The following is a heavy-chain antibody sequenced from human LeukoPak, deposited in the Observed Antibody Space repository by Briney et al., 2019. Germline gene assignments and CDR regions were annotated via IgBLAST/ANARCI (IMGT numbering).Heavy chain of an antibody. CDR3: AKDSKGAPINWFAP. CDR2: ISGSGGST. Sequence: GGSLRLSCAASGFTFSSYAMSWVRQAPGKGLEWVSAISGSGGSTYYADSVKGRFTISRENSRNTLYLQMNSLRAEDTAVYYCAKDSKGAPINWFAPWGQGTLVTVSS. V-gene: IGHV3-23*01. J-gene: IGHJ5*02. D-gene: IGHD1-26*01. CDR1: GFTFSSYA.